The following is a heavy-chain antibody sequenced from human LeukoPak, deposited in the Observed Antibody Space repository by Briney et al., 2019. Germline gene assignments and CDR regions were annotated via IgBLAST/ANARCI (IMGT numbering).Heavy chain of an antibody. D-gene: IGHD5-18*01. Sequence: GGSLRLSCAASGVTFSRYWMHWVRQAPGKGLVWVSRIKNDGSSTTYADSVKGRFTISRDNAKNSLYLHMNSLRAEDTAVYYCARVLYSYGYSEFAFDIWGQGTMVTVSS. V-gene: IGHV3-74*01. J-gene: IGHJ3*02. CDR2: IKNDGSST. CDR3: ARVLYSYGYSEFAFDI. CDR1: GVTFSRYW.